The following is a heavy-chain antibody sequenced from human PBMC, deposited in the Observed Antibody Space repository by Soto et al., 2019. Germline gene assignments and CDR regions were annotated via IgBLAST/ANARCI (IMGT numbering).Heavy chain of an antibody. CDR3: VIQWLITRPEYGMYV. V-gene: IGHV5-10-1*01. J-gene: IGHJ6*02. Sequence: PGESLKISCKGSGYSFTSYWISWVRQMPGKGLEWMGRIDPSDSYTNYSPSFQGHVTISADKSISTAYLQWSSLKASDTAMYYCVIQWLITRPEYGMYVWGQGTTVTVSS. D-gene: IGHD3-16*01. CDR1: GYSFTSYW. CDR2: IDPSDSYT.